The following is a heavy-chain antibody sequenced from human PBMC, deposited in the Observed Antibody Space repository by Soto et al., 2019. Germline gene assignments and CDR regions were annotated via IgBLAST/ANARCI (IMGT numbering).Heavy chain of an antibody. CDR3: AREWFEYYYYYGMDV. J-gene: IGHJ6*02. Sequence: SVKVSCKATGGAFSSYAISWVRQAPGQGLEWMGGIIPIFGTANYAQKFQGRVTITADKSTSTAYMELSSLRSEDTAVYYCAREWFEYYYYYGMDVWGQGTTVPVSS. CDR1: GGAFSSYA. D-gene: IGHD3-10*01. CDR2: IIPIFGTA. V-gene: IGHV1-69*06.